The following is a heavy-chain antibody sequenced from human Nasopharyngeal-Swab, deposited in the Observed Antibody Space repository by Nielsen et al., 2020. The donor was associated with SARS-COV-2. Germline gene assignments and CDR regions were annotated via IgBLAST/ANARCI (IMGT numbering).Heavy chain of an antibody. CDR2: MSYDGSNK. Sequence: WIRQPPGKGLEWVAVMSYDGSNKYYADSVKGRFTISRDNSKNTLYLQMNSLRAEDTAVYYCARGGGSSSSVPFDYWGQGTLVTVSS. J-gene: IGHJ4*02. CDR3: ARGGGSSSSVPFDY. D-gene: IGHD6-6*01. V-gene: IGHV3-30-3*01.